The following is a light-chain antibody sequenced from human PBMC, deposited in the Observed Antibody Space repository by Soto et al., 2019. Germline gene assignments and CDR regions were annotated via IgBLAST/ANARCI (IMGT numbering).Light chain of an antibody. CDR2: DVS. CDR3: SSYTSGSTLYV. Sequence: QSALTQPASVSGSPGQSITISCTGTSSDIGGYNYVSWYQQLPGKAPKLLVYDVSNRPSGVSNRFSGSKSCNTASLTISGLQAEDEADYYCSSYTSGSTLYVFGTGTKLTVL. J-gene: IGLJ1*01. V-gene: IGLV2-14*01. CDR1: SSDIGGYNY.